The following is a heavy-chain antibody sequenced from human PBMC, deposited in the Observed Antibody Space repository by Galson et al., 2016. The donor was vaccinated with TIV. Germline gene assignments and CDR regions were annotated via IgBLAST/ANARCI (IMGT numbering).Heavy chain of an antibody. V-gene: IGHV5-10-1*01. CDR2: IDPSDSYI. Sequence: QSGAEVKKPGESLRISCKGSGYSFTNYWITWVRQMPGKGLEWMGRIDPSDSYINYSPSFQGHVTISADRSINTAYLQWSSLTASDNAMYYCAMGVRTGSGWLDPWGQGTLVTVSS. D-gene: IGHD1-26*01. J-gene: IGHJ5*02. CDR3: AMGVRTGSGWLDP. CDR1: GYSFTNYW.